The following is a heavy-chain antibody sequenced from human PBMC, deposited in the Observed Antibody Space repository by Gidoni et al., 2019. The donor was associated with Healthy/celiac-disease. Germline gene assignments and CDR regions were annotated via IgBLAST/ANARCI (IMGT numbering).Heavy chain of an antibody. CDR1: GGSISSYY. CDR2: IYTSGGT. D-gene: IGHD1-26*01. J-gene: IGHJ3*02. CDR3: ARARIVGAHDAFDI. Sequence: QVQLQESGPGLVKPSETLSLTCTVSGGSISSYYWSWIRQPAGKGLEWIGRIYTSGGTNYNPSLKSRVTMSVDTSKNQFSLKLSSVTAADTAVYYCARARIVGAHDAFDIWGQGTMVTVSS. V-gene: IGHV4-4*07.